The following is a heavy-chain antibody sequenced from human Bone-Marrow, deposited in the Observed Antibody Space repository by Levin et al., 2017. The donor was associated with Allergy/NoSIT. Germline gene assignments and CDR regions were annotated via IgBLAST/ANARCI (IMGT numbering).Heavy chain of an antibody. J-gene: IGHJ2*01. Sequence: GGSLRLSCAASGFTFSDYYMSWIRQAPGKGLEWVSYISSSSSYTNYADSVKGRFTISRDNAKNSLYLQMNSLRAEDTAVYYCASRDGIPGYSSGYDDWYFDLWGRGTLVTVSS. CDR3: ASRDGIPGYSSGYDDWYFDL. CDR2: ISSSSSYT. CDR1: GFTFSDYY. D-gene: IGHD6-19*01. V-gene: IGHV3-11*03.